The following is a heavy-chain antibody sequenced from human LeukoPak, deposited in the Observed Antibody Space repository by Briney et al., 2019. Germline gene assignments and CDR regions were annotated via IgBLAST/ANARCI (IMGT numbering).Heavy chain of an antibody. CDR3: AITSNYYYYMDV. Sequence: SETLSLTCAVYGGSFSGYYWSWIRQPPGKGLEWIGEINHSGSTNYNPSLKSRVTISVDKSKNQFSLKVSSVTAADTAIYYCAITSNYYYYMDVWGKGTTVTVSS. CDR1: GGSFSGYY. V-gene: IGHV4-34*01. J-gene: IGHJ6*03. CDR2: INHSGST. D-gene: IGHD3-16*01.